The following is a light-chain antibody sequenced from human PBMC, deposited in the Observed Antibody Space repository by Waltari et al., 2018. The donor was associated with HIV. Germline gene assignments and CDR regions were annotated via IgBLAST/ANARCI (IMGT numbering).Light chain of an antibody. CDR1: QSVRSAS. J-gene: IGKJ4*01. CDR2: GAS. CDR3: QQYAASPLT. Sequence: ELVLTQSPDTLSVSPGERATLSCRASQSVRSASLAWYQQKPGQAPRLLIYGASSRAPGIPDRFSGSGAVTDFILTISRLEPEDCAVYYCQQYAASPLTFGGGTKVEIK. V-gene: IGKV3-20*01.